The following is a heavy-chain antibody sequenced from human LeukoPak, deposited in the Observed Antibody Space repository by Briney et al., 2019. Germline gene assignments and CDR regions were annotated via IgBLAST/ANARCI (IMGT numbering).Heavy chain of an antibody. CDR3: ATSHDVKTAPYDL. J-gene: IGHJ5*02. Sequence: SETLSLTCTVSGGSISSYYWSWVRQSPGKGLEWIGYILTSGWTDYNPSLKSRVTMSVDTSKNQLSMELRFLTAADTAVYYCATSHDVKTAPYDLWGQGTLVTVSS. D-gene: IGHD2-21*01. V-gene: IGHV4-4*09. CDR2: ILTSGWT. CDR1: GGSISSYY.